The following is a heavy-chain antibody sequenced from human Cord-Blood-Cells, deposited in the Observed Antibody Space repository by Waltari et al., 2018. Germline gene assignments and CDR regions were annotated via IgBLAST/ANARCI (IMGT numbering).Heavy chain of an antibody. D-gene: IGHD3-10*01. CDR3: ARGSGRELDAFDI. Sequence: APGQGLEWMGWINPNSGGTNYAQKFQGWVTMTRDTSISTAYMELSRLRSDDTAVYYCARGSGRELDAFDIWGQGTMVTVSS. CDR2: INPNSGGT. J-gene: IGHJ3*02. V-gene: IGHV1-2*04.